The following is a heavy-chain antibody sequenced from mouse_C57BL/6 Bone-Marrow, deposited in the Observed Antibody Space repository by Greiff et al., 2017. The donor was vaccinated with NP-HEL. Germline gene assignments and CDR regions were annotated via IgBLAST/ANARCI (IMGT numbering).Heavy chain of an antibody. Sequence: EVQLQESGPGLVKPSQSLSLTCSVTGYSIPSGYYWNWIRQFPGNKLEWMGYISYDGSNNYNPSLKNRISITRDTSKNQFFLKLNSVTTEDTATYYCARDDDYDVGYAMDYWGQGTAVTVSS. CDR2: ISYDGSN. V-gene: IGHV3-6*01. J-gene: IGHJ4*01. CDR1: GYSIPSGYY. D-gene: IGHD2-4*01. CDR3: ARDDDYDVGYAMDY.